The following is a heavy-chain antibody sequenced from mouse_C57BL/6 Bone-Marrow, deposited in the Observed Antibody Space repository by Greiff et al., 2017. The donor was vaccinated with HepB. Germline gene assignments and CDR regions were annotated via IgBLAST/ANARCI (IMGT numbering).Heavy chain of an antibody. V-gene: IGHV1-69*01. J-gene: IGHJ1*03. D-gene: IGHD1-1*01. CDR3: ARRLRERYFDV. CDR2: IDPSDSYT. CDR1: GYTFTSYW. Sequence: VQLQQPGAELVMPGASVKLSCKASGYTFTSYWMHWVKQRPGQGLEWIGEIDPSDSYTNYNQKFKGKSTLTVDKSSSTAYMQLSILTSEDSAVYYCARRLRERYFDVWGTGTTVTVSS.